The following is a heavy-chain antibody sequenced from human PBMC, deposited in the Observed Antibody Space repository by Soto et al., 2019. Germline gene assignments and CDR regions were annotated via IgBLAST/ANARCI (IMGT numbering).Heavy chain of an antibody. CDR2: IRSKANSYAT. CDR3: TRRIEATRGAGGYFDL. V-gene: IGHV3-73*02. CDR1: GLSFSDSA. D-gene: IGHD2-15*01. J-gene: IGHJ2*01. Sequence: EVQLVESGGGLVQPGGSLKLSCAASGLSFSDSAMHWVRQPSGKGLEWLGRIRSKANSYATAYSASVKDMFIIYRDDSKNTAYLQMNSLKTEDTAVYYCTRRIEATRGAGGYFDLWGRGTLVTVSS.